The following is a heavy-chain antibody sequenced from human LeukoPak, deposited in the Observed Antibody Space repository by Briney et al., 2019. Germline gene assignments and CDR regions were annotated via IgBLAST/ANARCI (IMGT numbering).Heavy chain of an antibody. Sequence: PGGSLRLSCAASGFTFDDYAMHWVRQAPGKGLEWVSGISWNSGSIGYADSVKGRFTISRDNAKNSLYLQMNSLRAEDTALYYCAKGVYGELPYGMDVWGQGTTVTVSS. J-gene: IGHJ6*02. V-gene: IGHV3-9*01. D-gene: IGHD3-10*01. CDR3: AKGVYGELPYGMDV. CDR2: ISWNSGSI. CDR1: GFTFDDYA.